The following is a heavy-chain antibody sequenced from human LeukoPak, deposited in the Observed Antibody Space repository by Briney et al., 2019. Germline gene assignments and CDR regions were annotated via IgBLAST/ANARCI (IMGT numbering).Heavy chain of an antibody. CDR1: GFTLGDYY. CDR3: ARERGGDESIYFDY. Sequence: GGSLRLSCSPSGFTLGDYYMNWFRRAPGRGREWLCFISTNAAGGTPQYAASVKGRFSITRDDSRATAYLHMNSLKAEDTAIYYCARERGGDESIYFDYWGQGIPVTVSS. V-gene: IGHV3-49*03. CDR2: ISTNAAGGTP. J-gene: IGHJ4*02. D-gene: IGHD3-16*01.